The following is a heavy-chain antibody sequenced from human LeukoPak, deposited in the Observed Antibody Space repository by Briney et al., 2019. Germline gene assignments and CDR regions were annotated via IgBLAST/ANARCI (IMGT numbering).Heavy chain of an antibody. D-gene: IGHD4-23*01. J-gene: IGHJ4*02. Sequence: SETLSLTCAVSGGSISNSHWWCWVRPPPGKGLEWVGEIYHTGSTNYNPSLKSRVTISVDKSKNHFSLKVNSETAADTAVDYCARLADGGTWVDYWGRGTLVTVSS. CDR1: GGSISNSHW. CDR3: ARLADGGTWVDY. V-gene: IGHV4-4*02. CDR2: IYHTGST.